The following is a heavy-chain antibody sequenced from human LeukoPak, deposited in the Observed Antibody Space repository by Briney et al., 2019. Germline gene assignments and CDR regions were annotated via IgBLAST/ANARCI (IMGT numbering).Heavy chain of an antibody. CDR1: GGSFNGY. CDR2: ISHTGNT. Sequence: SQTLSLTCAVYGGSFNGYWSWVRQTPGKGLEWIGEISHTGNTMYKPSLTSRVTISVDMSRTQFSLKLTSMTAADTAVYYCAKEKGYNAHWGQGTLVTVSS. J-gene: IGHJ4*02. CDR3: AKEKGYNAH. D-gene: IGHD5-24*01. V-gene: IGHV4-34*01.